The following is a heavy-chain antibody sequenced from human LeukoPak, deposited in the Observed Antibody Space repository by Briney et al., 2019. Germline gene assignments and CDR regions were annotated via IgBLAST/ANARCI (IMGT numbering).Heavy chain of an antibody. J-gene: IGHJ4*02. D-gene: IGHD6-19*01. CDR1: GFTFSSYG. CDR2: ISYDGSNK. V-gene: IGHV3-30*18. Sequence: GGSLRLSCAASGFTFSSYGMHWVRQAPGKGLESVAVISYDGSNKYYADSVKGRFTISRDNSKNTLYLQMNSLRAEDTAVYYCAKGRSVWLVDYWGQGTLVTVSS. CDR3: AKGRSVWLVDY.